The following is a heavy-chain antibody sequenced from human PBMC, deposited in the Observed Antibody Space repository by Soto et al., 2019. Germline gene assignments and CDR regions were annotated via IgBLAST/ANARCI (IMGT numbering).Heavy chain of an antibody. CDR2: MNPNSGNT. J-gene: IGHJ6*03. Sequence: ASVKVSCKASGYTFTSYDINWVRQATGQGLEWMGWMNPNSGNTGYAQKFQGRVTMTRNTSISTAYMELSSLRSEDTAVYYCARGRNYDFWSGYYISYYYSMEVWGKGTTVTVSS. V-gene: IGHV1-8*01. CDR3: ARGRNYDFWSGYYISYYYSMEV. CDR1: GYTFTSYD. D-gene: IGHD3-3*01.